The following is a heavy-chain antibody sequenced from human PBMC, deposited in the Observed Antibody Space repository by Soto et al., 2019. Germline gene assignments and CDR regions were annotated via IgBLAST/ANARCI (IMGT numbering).Heavy chain of an antibody. Sequence: GGSLRLSCAASGFTFSSYGMHWVRQAPGKGLEWVAVISYDGSNKYYADSVKGRFTISRDNSKNTLYLQMNSLRAEDTAAYYCAKDLDYPYYFDYWGQGT. J-gene: IGHJ4*02. CDR1: GFTFSSYG. D-gene: IGHD5-12*01. CDR3: AKDLDYPYYFDY. V-gene: IGHV3-30*18. CDR2: ISYDGSNK.